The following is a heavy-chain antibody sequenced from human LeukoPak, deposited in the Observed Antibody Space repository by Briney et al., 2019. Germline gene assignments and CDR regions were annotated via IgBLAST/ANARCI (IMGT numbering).Heavy chain of an antibody. CDR2: ISGSGGST. J-gene: IGHJ6*03. CDR3: AKSGIVGATYYYYMDV. Sequence: GGSLRLSCAASGFTFSSYAMSWVRQAPGKGLEWVSAISGSGGSTYYADSVKGRFTISRDNSKNTLYLQMNSLRAEDTAVYYCAKSGIVGATYYYYMDVWGKGTTVTVSS. D-gene: IGHD1-26*01. CDR1: GFTFSSYA. V-gene: IGHV3-23*01.